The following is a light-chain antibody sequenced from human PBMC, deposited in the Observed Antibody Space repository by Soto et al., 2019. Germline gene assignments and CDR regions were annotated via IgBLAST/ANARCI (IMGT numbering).Light chain of an antibody. V-gene: IGKV1-5*03. J-gene: IGKJ1*01. Sequence: DIQMTQSPSTLSASVGDRVTITCRASQSISIWLAWYQQKPGKAPKLLIYKAASLESGVPSRFSGSGSGTEFTLTINSLQPDDFATYYCQQYNSDSTFGQGTKVEIK. CDR2: KAA. CDR3: QQYNSDST. CDR1: QSISIW.